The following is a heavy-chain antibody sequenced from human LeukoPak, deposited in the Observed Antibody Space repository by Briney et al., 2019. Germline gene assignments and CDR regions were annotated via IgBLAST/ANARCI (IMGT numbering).Heavy chain of an antibody. CDR1: GGTFSSYA. V-gene: IGHV1-69*04. CDR2: IIPILGIA. D-gene: IGHD3-22*01. J-gene: IGHJ4*02. CDR3: ARSPESYYYDSSGYYNKRYFDY. Sequence: ASVKVYCKASGGTFSSYAISWVRQAPGQGLEWMGRIIPILGIANYAQKFQGRVTITADKSTSTAYMELSSLRSEDTAVYYCARSPESYYYDSSGYYNKRYFDYWGQGTLVTVSS.